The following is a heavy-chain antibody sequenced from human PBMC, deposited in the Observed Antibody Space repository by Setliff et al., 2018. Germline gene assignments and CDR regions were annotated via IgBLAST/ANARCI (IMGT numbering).Heavy chain of an antibody. D-gene: IGHD6-19*01. V-gene: IGHV4-4*07. CDR2: IDPSGNT. Sequence: PSETLSLTCSVSGGSISGYYWSWIRQPAGRGLEWIGHIDPSGNTNYHPSLKSRVTISGDTSKNQFSLKLSSVIAADTAVYYCARGVSSVSWTPRYWGRGILVTVSS. CDR3: ARGVSSVSWTPRY. CDR1: GGSISGYY. J-gene: IGHJ4*02.